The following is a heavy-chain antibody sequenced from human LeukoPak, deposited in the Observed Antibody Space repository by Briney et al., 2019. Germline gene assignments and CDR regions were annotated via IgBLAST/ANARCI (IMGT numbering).Heavy chain of an antibody. CDR3: TRGVGDSSTFDY. CDR2: ISTSSSAI. V-gene: IGHV3-48*04. CDR1: GFTFSSYS. J-gene: IGHJ4*02. Sequence: GGSLRLTCAASGFTFSSYSMSWVRHAPGRGLECVSYISTSSSAIEYADSVKGRFTISRDNAKNLLYLQMNGLRAEDTAVYYCTRGVGDSSTFDYWGQGTLVTVSS. D-gene: IGHD6-6*01.